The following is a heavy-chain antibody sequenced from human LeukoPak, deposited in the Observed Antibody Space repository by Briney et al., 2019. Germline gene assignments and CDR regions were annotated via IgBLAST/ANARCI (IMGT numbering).Heavy chain of an antibody. J-gene: IGHJ4*02. D-gene: IGHD2-21*02. CDR3: AKEFSAPDELAYCGGDCPLASSYFDY. CDR1: GFTFNNYV. CDR2: ISGSGGST. V-gene: IGHV3-23*01. Sequence: GGSLRLSCAASGFTFNNYVMSWVRQAPGKGLEWVSAISGSGGSTYYADSVKGRFTISRDNSKNTLYLQMNSLRAEDTAVYYCAKEFSAPDELAYCGGDCPLASSYFDYWGQGTLVTVSS.